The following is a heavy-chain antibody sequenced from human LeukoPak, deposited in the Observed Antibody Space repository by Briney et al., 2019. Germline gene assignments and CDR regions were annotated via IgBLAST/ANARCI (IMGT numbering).Heavy chain of an antibody. CDR2: ISLAGQT. CDR1: GXSISGTNW. J-gene: IGHJ4*02. D-gene: IGHD1-26*01. CDR3: SRESGPFCPFGH. V-gene: IGHV4/OR15-8*02. Sequence: SETLSLTCGVSGXSISGTNWWSWVRQPPGQGLEWIGEISLAGQTNFNPSLNGRVTMSLDKSSNKLYLHLTSVTAADTATYFCSRESGPFCPFGHWGQGTLVAVTS.